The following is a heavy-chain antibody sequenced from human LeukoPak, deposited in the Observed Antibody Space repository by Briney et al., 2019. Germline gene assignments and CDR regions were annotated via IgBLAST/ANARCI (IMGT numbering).Heavy chain of an antibody. CDR1: GFTSSFYA. CDR3: VKDAGISGWYDSFDY. J-gene: IGHJ4*02. D-gene: IGHD6-19*01. CDR2: VSSDGGTT. Sequence: GGSLRLSCSASGFTSSFYAMHWVRQAPGKGLEYVSGVSSDGGTTYHVDSVKGRFTISRDNSKNTLYLQMSSLRPEDTAVYYCVKDAGISGWYDSFDYWGQGTLVTVSS. V-gene: IGHV3-64D*06.